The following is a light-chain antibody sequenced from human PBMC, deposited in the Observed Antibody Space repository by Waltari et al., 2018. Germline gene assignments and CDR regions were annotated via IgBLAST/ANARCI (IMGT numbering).Light chain of an antibody. CDR3: SSYTSSNTLV. CDR2: DVS. J-gene: IGLJ1*01. V-gene: IGLV2-14*03. Sequence: QSALTQPASVSGSPGESITISCTGTSRDVGGYNCVSWYQQHPGKAPKLMIYDVSNRPSGVSNRFSGSKSGNTASLTISGLQAEDEADYYCSSYTSSNTLVFGTGTKVTAL. CDR1: SRDVGGYNC.